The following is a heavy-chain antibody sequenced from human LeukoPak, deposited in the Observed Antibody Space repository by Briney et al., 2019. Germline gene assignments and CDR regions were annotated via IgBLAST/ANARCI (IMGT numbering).Heavy chain of an antibody. CDR1: GGSISSYY. D-gene: IGHD5-18*01. CDR3: ARDQDTAFDY. J-gene: IGHJ4*02. Sequence: ETLSLTCTVSGGSISSYYWSWVRQAPGKGLEWVSSISSSSSYIYYADSVKGRFTISRDNAKNSLYLQMNSLRAEDTAVYYCARDQDTAFDYWGQGTLVTVSS. V-gene: IGHV3-21*01. CDR2: ISSSSSYI.